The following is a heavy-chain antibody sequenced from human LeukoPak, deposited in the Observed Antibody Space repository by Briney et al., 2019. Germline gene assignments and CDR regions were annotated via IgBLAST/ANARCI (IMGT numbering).Heavy chain of an antibody. Sequence: ASETLSLTCTVSGDSISSSPYYWGWIRQPPGKGLECIGSIYYSGRTYYNPSLKSRVTMSVDTSKNQFSLRLSSVTAADTAVYYCARDRFGYGSGENWFDPWGQGTLVTVSS. CDR2: IYYSGRT. D-gene: IGHD3-10*01. J-gene: IGHJ5*02. V-gene: IGHV4-39*07. CDR3: ARDRFGYGSGENWFDP. CDR1: GDSISSSPYY.